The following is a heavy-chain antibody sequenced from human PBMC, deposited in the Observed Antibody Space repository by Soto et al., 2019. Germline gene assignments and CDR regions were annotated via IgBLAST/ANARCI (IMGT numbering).Heavy chain of an antibody. CDR3: ARWWKFSANFEY. Sequence: QVQLHQWGAGLLKPSETLSLTCAVYNGSVSGYYWSWIRQPPGKGLEWIGEINHSGRTNYNPSLKSRVAISIDTSTNQFSLGVRSVTAADTAVYYCARWWKFSANFEYWGQGALVTVST. J-gene: IGHJ4*02. CDR1: NGSVSGYY. V-gene: IGHV4-34*01. CDR2: INHSGRT. D-gene: IGHD2-15*01.